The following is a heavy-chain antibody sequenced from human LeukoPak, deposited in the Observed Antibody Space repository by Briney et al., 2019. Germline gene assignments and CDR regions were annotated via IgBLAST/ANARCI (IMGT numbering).Heavy chain of an antibody. V-gene: IGHV4-30-4*08. J-gene: IGHJ4*02. CDR2: IYYSGST. D-gene: IGHD6-13*01. CDR1: GGSISSGDYY. CDR3: ARGGIAAADTDY. Sequence: SETLSLTCTVSGGSISSGDYYWSWIRQPPGKGLEWIGYIYYSGSTYYNPSLKSRVTISVDTSKNQLSLKLSSVTAADTAVYYCARGGIAAADTDYWGQGTLVTVSS.